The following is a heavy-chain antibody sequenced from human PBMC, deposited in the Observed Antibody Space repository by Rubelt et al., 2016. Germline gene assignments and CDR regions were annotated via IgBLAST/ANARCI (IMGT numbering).Heavy chain of an antibody. J-gene: IGHJ6*03. Sequence: QGRVTITADKSTSTAYMELSSLRSEDTAVYYCARSPEYYYYYYMDVWGKGTTVTVSS. D-gene: IGHD1-14*01. CDR3: ARSPEYYYYYYMDV. V-gene: IGHV1-69*02.